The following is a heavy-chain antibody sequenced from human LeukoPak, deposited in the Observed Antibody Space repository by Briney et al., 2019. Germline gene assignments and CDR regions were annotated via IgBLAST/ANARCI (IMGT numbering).Heavy chain of an antibody. D-gene: IGHD2-2*01. Sequence: SQTLSLTCTVSGGSISSGDYYWSWIRQPPGKGLEWIGYIYYSGSTYYNPSLKSRVTISVDTSKNQFSLKLSSVTAADTAVYYCARSVGVVPAAIRYNWFDPWGQGTLVTVSS. CDR1: GGSISSGDYY. V-gene: IGHV4-30-4*01. J-gene: IGHJ5*02. CDR2: IYYSGST. CDR3: ARSVGVVPAAIRYNWFDP.